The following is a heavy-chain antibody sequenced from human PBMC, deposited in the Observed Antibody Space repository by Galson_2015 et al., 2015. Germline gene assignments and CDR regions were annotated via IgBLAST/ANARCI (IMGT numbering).Heavy chain of an antibody. D-gene: IGHD6-6*01. J-gene: IGHJ6*03. CDR1: GGTFSSYA. Sequence: SVKVSCKASGGTFSSYAISWVRQAPGQGLEWMGGIIPIFGTANYAQKFQGRVTITADESTSTAYMELSSLRSEDTAVYYCASGTLAARMTRYYYYYYMDVWGKGTTVTVSS. V-gene: IGHV1-69*13. CDR3: ASGTLAARMTRYYYYYYMDV. CDR2: IIPIFGTA.